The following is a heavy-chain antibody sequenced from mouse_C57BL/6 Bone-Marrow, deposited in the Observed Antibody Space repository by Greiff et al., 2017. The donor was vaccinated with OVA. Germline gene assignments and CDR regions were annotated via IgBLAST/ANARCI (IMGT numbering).Heavy chain of an antibody. CDR2: IHPNSSST. J-gene: IGHJ2*01. CDR3: ARLGGYGGFYFDY. V-gene: IGHV1-64*01. CDR1: GYTFTSYW. Sequence: QVQLQQSGAELVKPGASVKLSCKASGYTFTSYWMHWVKQRPGQGLEWIGMIHPNSSSTNYNEKFKSKATLTVDKSSSTAYMQLSSLTSEDSAVYYCARLGGYGGFYFDYWGQGTTLTVSS. D-gene: IGHD3-1*01.